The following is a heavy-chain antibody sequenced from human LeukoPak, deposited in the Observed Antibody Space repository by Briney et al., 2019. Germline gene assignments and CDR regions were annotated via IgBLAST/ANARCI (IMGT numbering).Heavy chain of an antibody. CDR3: AKRQQWLPFDY. CDR1: GFPFTNYA. D-gene: IGHD6-19*01. V-gene: IGHV3-23*01. CDR2: IAASGIST. J-gene: IGHJ4*02. Sequence: PGGSLRLSCAASGFPFTNYAMSWVRQAPGKGLEWVSSIAASGISTYYADSVKGRFTISRDNPKSTLYLQMNSLRAEDTAVYYCAKRQQWLPFDYWGQGTPVTVSS.